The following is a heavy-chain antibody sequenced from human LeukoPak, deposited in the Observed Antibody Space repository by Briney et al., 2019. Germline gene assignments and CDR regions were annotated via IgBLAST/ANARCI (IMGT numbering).Heavy chain of an antibody. CDR1: GGSISSGSYY. CDR2: IYTSGST. V-gene: IGHV4-61*02. Sequence: TLSLTCTVSGGSISSGSYYWSWIRQPAGKGLEWIGRIYTSGSTNYNPSLKSRVTISVDTSKNQFSLKLSSVTAADTAVYYCARIRYFDWLSRFDDAFDIWGQGTMVTVSS. J-gene: IGHJ3*02. D-gene: IGHD3-9*01. CDR3: ARIRYFDWLSRFDDAFDI.